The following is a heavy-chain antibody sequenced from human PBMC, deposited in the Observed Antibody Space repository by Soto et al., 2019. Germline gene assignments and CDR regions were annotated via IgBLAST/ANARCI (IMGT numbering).Heavy chain of an antibody. Sequence: GGSLRLSCAASGFTFSSYAMSWVRQAPGKGLEWVSAISGSGGSTYYADSVKGRFTISRDNSKNTLYLQINSLRAEDTAVYYCAKDRSYCTNGVCYAFDIWGQGTMVTVSS. CDR3: AKDRSYCTNGVCYAFDI. CDR1: GFTFSSYA. CDR2: ISGSGGST. J-gene: IGHJ3*02. D-gene: IGHD2-8*01. V-gene: IGHV3-23*01.